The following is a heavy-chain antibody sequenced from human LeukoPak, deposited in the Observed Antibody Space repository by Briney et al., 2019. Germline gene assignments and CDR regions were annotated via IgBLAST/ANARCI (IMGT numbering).Heavy chain of an antibody. V-gene: IGHV4-4*07. CDR1: GGSISSYY. CDR2: IYTSGST. Sequence: SETLSLTCTVSGGSISSYYWSWIRQPAGKGLEWIGRIYTSGSTNYNPSLKSRVTISVDKSKNQFSLKLSSVTAADAAVYYCARASSSRGNYYYYMDVWGKGTTVTVSS. CDR3: ARASSSRGNYYYYMDV. J-gene: IGHJ6*03. D-gene: IGHD6-6*01.